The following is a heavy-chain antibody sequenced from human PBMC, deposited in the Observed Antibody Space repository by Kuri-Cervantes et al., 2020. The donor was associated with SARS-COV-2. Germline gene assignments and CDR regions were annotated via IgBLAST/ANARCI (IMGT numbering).Heavy chain of an antibody. Sequence: GGSLRLSCAASGFTFSSYWMSWVRQAPGKGLEWVSSISSSSSYIYYADSVKGRFTISRDNSKNTLYLQMNSLRAEDTAVYYCISRLRAGRLLFIDYWGQGTLVTVSS. J-gene: IGHJ4*02. V-gene: IGHV3-21*01. CDR2: ISSSSSYI. CDR3: ISRLRAGRLLFIDY. D-gene: IGHD2-2*01. CDR1: GFTFSSYW.